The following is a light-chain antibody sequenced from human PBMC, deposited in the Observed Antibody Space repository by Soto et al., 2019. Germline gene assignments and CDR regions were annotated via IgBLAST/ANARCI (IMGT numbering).Light chain of an antibody. CDR2: GAS. CDR1: QSVRSSY. J-gene: IGKJ2*01. Sequence: EIVLTKSPDILSLSPGERATLSCRASQSVRSSYLAWYQQRPDQAPRLLLYGASSRATGIPDRFTGDGSGTDFTLTISRLEPEDFGVYYCQQYGSSPGYTFGQGTKLEIK. CDR3: QQYGSSPGYT. V-gene: IGKV3-20*01.